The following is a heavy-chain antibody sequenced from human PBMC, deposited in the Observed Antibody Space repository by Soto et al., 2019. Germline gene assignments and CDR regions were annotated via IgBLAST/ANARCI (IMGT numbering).Heavy chain of an antibody. V-gene: IGHV1-18*01. J-gene: IGHJ4*02. CDR2: ISAYNGNT. CDR3: ARDPFENYDFWSGYDY. D-gene: IGHD3-3*01. Sequence: ASVKVSCKASGYTFTSYGISWVRQAPGQGLEWMGWISAYNGNTNYAQKLQGRVTMTTDTSTSTAYMELRSLRAEDTAVYYCARDPFENYDFWSGYDYWGQGTLVTVSS. CDR1: GYTFTSYG.